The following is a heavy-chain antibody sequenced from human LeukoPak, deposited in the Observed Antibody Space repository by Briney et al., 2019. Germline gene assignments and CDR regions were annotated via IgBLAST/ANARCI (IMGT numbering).Heavy chain of an antibody. CDR1: GGSISSYY. CDR3: AADFDY. Sequence: PSETLSLTCTVSGGSISSYYWSWIRQPPGKGLEWIGYIYHSGSTNYNPSLKSRVTISVDTSKNQFSLKLSSVTAADTAVYYCAADFDYWGQGTLVTVSS. CDR2: IYHSGST. J-gene: IGHJ4*02. V-gene: IGHV4-59*01.